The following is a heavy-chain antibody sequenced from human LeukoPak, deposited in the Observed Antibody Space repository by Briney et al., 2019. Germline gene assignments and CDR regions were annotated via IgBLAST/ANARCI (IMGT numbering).Heavy chain of an antibody. CDR1: GFSFSDHA. Sequence: GGSLRLSCTASGFSFSDHAFSWVRQAPGKGLEWVGFVRSKTYGGTTEYAASVKGRFTISRADSISIAYLQMNSLKTEDTAVYYCSRGPTQLWLYYGRDVWGQGTTVIVSS. J-gene: IGHJ6*02. CDR2: VRSKTYGGTT. CDR3: SRGPTQLWLYYGRDV. V-gene: IGHV3-49*04. D-gene: IGHD5-18*01.